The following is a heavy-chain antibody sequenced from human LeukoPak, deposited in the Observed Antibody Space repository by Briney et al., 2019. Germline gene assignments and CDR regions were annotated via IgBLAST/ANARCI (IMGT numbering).Heavy chain of an antibody. Sequence: SETLSLTCTVSGGSISSYYWSWIRQPPGKGLEWIGYIYYSGSTNYNPSLKSRVTISVDTSKNQFSLKLSSVTAADTAVYYCARGGDYAVPDFDYWGQGTLVTVSS. D-gene: IGHD4-17*01. V-gene: IGHV4-59*01. CDR3: ARGGDYAVPDFDY. J-gene: IGHJ4*02. CDR1: GGSISSYY. CDR2: IYYSGST.